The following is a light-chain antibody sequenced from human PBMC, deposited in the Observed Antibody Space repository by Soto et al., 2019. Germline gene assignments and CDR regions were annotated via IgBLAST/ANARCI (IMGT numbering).Light chain of an antibody. V-gene: IGLV2-11*01. Sequence: QSALTQPRSVSGSPGQSVTISCTGTSSDVGAYNYVSWYQQHPGKAPKLIIYDVTKRPSGVPDRFSGSKSGNTASLTISGLQAEDEADYYRCSYAGSYTLVFGGGTKLTVL. J-gene: IGLJ3*02. CDR1: SSDVGAYNY. CDR3: CSYAGSYTLV. CDR2: DVT.